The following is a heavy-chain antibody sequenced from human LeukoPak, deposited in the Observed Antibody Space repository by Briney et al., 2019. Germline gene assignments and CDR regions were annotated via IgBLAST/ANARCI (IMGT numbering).Heavy chain of an antibody. Sequence: EPGRSLRLSCAPSGFTFSRQGMHWVRQAPGKGLEWVAIISNDGSRKYYAHSVEGRFTISRDNSKNTLYLQMDSLRAEDTAVYYCARDRAWNYFDYWGQGTLVTVSS. CDR1: GFTFSRQG. CDR3: ARDRAWNYFDY. D-gene: IGHD3-3*01. CDR2: ISNDGSRK. V-gene: IGHV3-30*03. J-gene: IGHJ4*02.